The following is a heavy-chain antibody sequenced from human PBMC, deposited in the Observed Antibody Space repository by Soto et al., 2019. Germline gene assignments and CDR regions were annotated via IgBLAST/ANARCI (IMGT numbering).Heavy chain of an antibody. CDR3: ARDRGYDAHDYYYNAMDV. J-gene: IGHJ6*02. D-gene: IGHD3-10*01. CDR1: GFTFRTYT. CDR2: IRGFSPYT. V-gene: IGHV3-21*01. Sequence: VGSLRLSCISSGFTFRTYTMNWVRQAPGKGLEWVSGIRGFSPYTFYAESVKGRFTISRDNAKNSLDLQMDSLRAEDTAVYYCARDRGYDAHDYYYNAMDVWGQGTTVTVSS.